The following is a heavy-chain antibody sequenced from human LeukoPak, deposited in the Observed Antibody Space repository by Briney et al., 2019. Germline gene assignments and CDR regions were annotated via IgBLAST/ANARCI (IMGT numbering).Heavy chain of an antibody. CDR3: ARETFGSYFDY. CDR1: GGSISSYY. CDR2: IYYSGST. Sequence: PSETLSLTCTVSGGSISSYYWSWIRQPPGKGLEWIGYIYYSGSTNYNPSPKSRVTISVDTSKNQFSLKLSSVTAADTAVYYCARETFGSYFDYWGQGTLVTVSS. D-gene: IGHD1-14*01. J-gene: IGHJ4*02. V-gene: IGHV4-59*01.